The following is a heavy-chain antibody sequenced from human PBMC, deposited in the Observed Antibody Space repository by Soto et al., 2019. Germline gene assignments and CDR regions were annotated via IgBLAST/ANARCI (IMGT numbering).Heavy chain of an antibody. CDR2: IIPIFGTA. D-gene: IGHD3-22*01. CDR3: ARRADSSGYLYGMDV. J-gene: IGHJ6*02. CDR1: GGTFSSYA. V-gene: IGHV1-69*12. Sequence: QVQLVQSGAEVKKPGSSVKVSCKASGGTFSSYAISWVRQAPGQGLEWMGGIIPIFGTANYAQKFQGRVTITADESTSTAYMEPSSLTSEDTAVYYCARRADSSGYLYGMDVWGQGTTVTVSS.